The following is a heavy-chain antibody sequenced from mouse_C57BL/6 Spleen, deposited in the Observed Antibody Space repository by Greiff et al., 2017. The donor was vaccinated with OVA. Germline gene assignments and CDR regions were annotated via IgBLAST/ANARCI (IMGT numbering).Heavy chain of an antibody. CDR3: ARQGGNSYYFDY. Sequence: EVKLVESGGDLVKPGGSLKLSCAASGFTFSSYGMSWVRQTPDKRLGWVATISSGGSYTYYPDSVKGRFTISRDNAKNTLYLQMSSLKSEDTAMYYCARQGGNSYYFDYWGQGTTLTVSS. V-gene: IGHV5-6*01. CDR2: ISSGGSYT. CDR1: GFTFSSYG. J-gene: IGHJ2*01.